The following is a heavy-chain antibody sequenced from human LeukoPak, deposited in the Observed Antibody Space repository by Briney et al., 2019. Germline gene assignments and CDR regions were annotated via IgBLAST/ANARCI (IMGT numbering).Heavy chain of an antibody. CDR2: ISGSGGST. Sequence: PGGSLRLSCAASGFTFSSYATSWVRQAPGKGLEWVSAISGSGGSTYYADSVKGRFTISRDNSKNTLYLQMNSLRAEDTAVYYCAKVFRGGSGYSYYFDYWGQGTLVTVSS. J-gene: IGHJ4*02. CDR1: GFTFSSYA. D-gene: IGHD3-22*01. CDR3: AKVFRGGSGYSYYFDY. V-gene: IGHV3-23*01.